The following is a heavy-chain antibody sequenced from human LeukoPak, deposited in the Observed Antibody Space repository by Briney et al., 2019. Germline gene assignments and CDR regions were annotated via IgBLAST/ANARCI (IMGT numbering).Heavy chain of an antibody. D-gene: IGHD3-10*01. CDR1: GFTFSSHW. Sequence: GGSLRLSCAASGFTFSSHWMSWVRQAPGKGLEWVANIKQDGSEKYYVDSVKGRFTISRDNAKNSLYLQMNSLRAEDTAVYYCARVGLLWFGELSSFDYWGQGTLVTVSS. CDR3: ARVGLLWFGELSSFDY. V-gene: IGHV3-7*01. J-gene: IGHJ4*02. CDR2: IKQDGSEK.